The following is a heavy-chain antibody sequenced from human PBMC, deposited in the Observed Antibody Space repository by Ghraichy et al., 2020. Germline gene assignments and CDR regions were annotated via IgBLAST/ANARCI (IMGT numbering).Heavy chain of an antibody. D-gene: IGHD3-16*01. CDR3: ASDVRGNLDY. V-gene: IGHV3-7*03. CDR2: IKQDGLEK. CDR1: GFIFTNYW. Sequence: GGSLRLSCTTSGFIFTNYWIAWVRQAPGRGPEWVANIKQDGLEKHYVDSVQGRFSISRDAAKHSLYLLMNSLRAEDTALYYCASDVRGNLDYWGQGTLVTVSS. J-gene: IGHJ4*02.